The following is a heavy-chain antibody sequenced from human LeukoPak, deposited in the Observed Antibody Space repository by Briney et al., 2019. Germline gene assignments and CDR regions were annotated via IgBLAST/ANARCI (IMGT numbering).Heavy chain of an antibody. CDR2: IFSGGGT. D-gene: IGHD4-23*01. J-gene: IGHJ3*02. CDR1: GFTVSSSY. V-gene: IGHV3-66*01. Sequence: GGSLRLSCAASGFTVSSSYMNWVRQAPGKGLEWVSLIFSGGGTYYADSVKGRFTISSNNCKNTLFLQNLQMDSLDTAVYYCYYGGVVYPDNFDIWGRGTMVTVSS. CDR3: YYGGVVYPDNFDI.